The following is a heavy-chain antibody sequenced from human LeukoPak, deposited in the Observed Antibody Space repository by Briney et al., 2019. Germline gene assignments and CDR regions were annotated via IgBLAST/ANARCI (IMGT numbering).Heavy chain of an antibody. CDR3: AKDPFSNYYDSSGSWFDP. J-gene: IGHJ5*02. CDR2: ISGSGGST. D-gene: IGHD3-22*01. V-gene: IGHV3-23*01. Sequence: GGSLRLSCAASGFTFSGYAMSWVRQAPGKGLEWVSAISGSGGSTYYADSVKGRFTISRDNSKNTLYLQMNSLRAEDTAVYYCAKDPFSNYYDSSGSWFDPWGQGTLVTVSS. CDR1: GFTFSGYA.